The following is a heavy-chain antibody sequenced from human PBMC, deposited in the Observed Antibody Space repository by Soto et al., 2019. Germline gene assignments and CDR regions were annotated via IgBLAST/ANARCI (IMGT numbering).Heavy chain of an antibody. V-gene: IGHV1-2*04. CDR2: INPNSGGT. CDR1: GYTFTSYY. CDR3: ARDGDSSNPPDAFDI. D-gene: IGHD6-13*01. J-gene: IGHJ3*02. Sequence: ASVKVSCKASGYTFTSYYMHWVRQAPGQGLEWMGWINPNSGGTNYAQKFQGWVTMTRDTSISTAYMELSRLRSDDTAVYYCARDGDSSNPPDAFDIWGQGTMVTVSS.